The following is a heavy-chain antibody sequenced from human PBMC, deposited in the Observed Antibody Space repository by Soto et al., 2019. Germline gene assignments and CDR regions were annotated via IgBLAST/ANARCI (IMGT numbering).Heavy chain of an antibody. CDR2: INHSGST. CDR1: GGSFSGYY. J-gene: IGHJ6*03. V-gene: IGHV4-34*01. Sequence: SATLSLTCAVYGGSFSGYYWSWIRQPPGKGLEWIGEINHSGSTNYNPSLKSRVTISVDTSKNQFSLKLSSVTAADTAVYYCARGPLYYDFWSGSDYYYMDVWGKGTTVTVSS. D-gene: IGHD3-3*01. CDR3: ARGPLYYDFWSGSDYYYMDV.